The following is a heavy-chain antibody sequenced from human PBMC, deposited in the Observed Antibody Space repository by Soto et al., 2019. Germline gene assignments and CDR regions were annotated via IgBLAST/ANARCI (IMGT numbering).Heavy chain of an antibody. V-gene: IGHV4-39*01. CDR3: ARPAGSSSV. D-gene: IGHD6-6*01. CDR1: GGSISSSSYY. Sequence: PSETLSLTCTVSGGSISSSSYYWGWIRQPPGKGLEWIGSIYYSGSTYYNPSLESRVTISVDTSKNQFSLKLSSVTAADTTVYYCARPAGSSSVWGQGTLVTVSS. J-gene: IGHJ4*02. CDR2: IYYSGST.